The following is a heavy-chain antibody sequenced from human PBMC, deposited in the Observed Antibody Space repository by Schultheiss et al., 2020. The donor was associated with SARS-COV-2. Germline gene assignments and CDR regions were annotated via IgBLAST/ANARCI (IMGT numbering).Heavy chain of an antibody. V-gene: IGHV3-15*01. Sequence: GGSLRLSCAASGFTFSNAWMSWVRQAPGKGLECVGRIKSKTDGGTTDYAAPVKGRFTISRDDSKNTLYLQMNSLKTEDTAVYYCTTFIVVVPAAITDFDYWGQGTLVTVSS. J-gene: IGHJ4*02. CDR2: IKSKTDGGTT. CDR1: GFTFSNAW. CDR3: TTFIVVVPAAITDFDY. D-gene: IGHD2-2*01.